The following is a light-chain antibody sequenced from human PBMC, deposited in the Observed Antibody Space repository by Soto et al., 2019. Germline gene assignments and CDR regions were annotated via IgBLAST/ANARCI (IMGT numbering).Light chain of an antibody. CDR1: SSDVGGYNY. CDR2: EVS. CDR3: SSYTSSSTLV. Sequence: QSVLTQPASVSGSPGQSITISCTRSSSDVGGYNYVSWYQQHPGKAPKLMIYEVSNRPSGISNRFSGSKSGNTASLTLSGLQAEDEADYYCSSYTSSSTLVFGGGTKLTVL. J-gene: IGLJ2*01. V-gene: IGLV2-14*01.